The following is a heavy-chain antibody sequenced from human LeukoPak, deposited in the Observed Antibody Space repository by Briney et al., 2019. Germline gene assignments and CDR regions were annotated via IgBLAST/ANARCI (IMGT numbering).Heavy chain of an antibody. CDR2: VSWHSAYI. CDR1: GFSFDDYA. D-gene: IGHD2-21*02. J-gene: IGHJ6*02. CDR3: VKDEIVGVTGGGMDV. V-gene: IGHV3-9*01. Sequence: PGRSLRLSCAASGFSFDDYAMHWVRQAPGKGLEWVAGVSWHSAYIGYADSVKGRFTISRDNAKNSLYLQMDSLRAEDTALYYCVKDEIVGVTGGGMDVWGQGTAVTVAS.